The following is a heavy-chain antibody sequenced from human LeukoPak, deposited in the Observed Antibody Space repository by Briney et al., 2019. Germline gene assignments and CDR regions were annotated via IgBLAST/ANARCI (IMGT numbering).Heavy chain of an antibody. CDR1: GGSISSGDYY. Sequence: SQTLSLTCTVAGGSISSGDYYWSWIRQPPGKGLEWIGYIYNSGSTHYNPSLKSRVTISVDTSKNQFSLKLSSVTAADTAVYYCAGSSYYNRRSFDHWGQGTLVTVSS. J-gene: IGHJ4*02. D-gene: IGHD3-22*01. CDR3: AGSSYYNRRSFDH. CDR2: IYNSGST. V-gene: IGHV4-30-4*01.